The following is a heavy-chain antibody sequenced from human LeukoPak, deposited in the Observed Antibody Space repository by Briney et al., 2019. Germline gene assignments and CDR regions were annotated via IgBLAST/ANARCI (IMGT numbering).Heavy chain of an antibody. CDR2: IYTSGST. CDR1: GGSISSGSYY. V-gene: IGHV4-61*02. CDR3: ARHTFHGQAVIVVVPTPDWYFDV. Sequence: SETLSLTCTVSGGSISSGSYYWSWIRQPAGKGLEWIGRIYTSGSTNYNPSLKSRFTIPVDTSMNQMSLKLTSVTAADTAIYYCARHTFHGQAVIVVVPTPDWYFDVWGRGTLVAASS. D-gene: IGHD3-22*01. J-gene: IGHJ2*01.